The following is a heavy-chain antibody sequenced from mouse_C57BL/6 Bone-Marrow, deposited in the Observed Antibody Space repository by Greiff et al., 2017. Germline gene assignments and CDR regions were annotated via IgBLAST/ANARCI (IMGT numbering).Heavy chain of an antibody. CDR2: IYPRDGST. CDR1: GYTFTSYD. CDR3: ARKRWTVPYYFDY. D-gene: IGHD1-1*01. V-gene: IGHV1-85*01. Sequence: QVQLKQSGPELVKPGASVKLSCKASGYTFTSYDINWVKQRPGQGLEWIGWIYPRDGSTKYNEKFKGKATLTVDTSSSTAYMELHSLTSEDSAVYFCARKRWTVPYYFDYWGQGTTLTVSS. J-gene: IGHJ2*01.